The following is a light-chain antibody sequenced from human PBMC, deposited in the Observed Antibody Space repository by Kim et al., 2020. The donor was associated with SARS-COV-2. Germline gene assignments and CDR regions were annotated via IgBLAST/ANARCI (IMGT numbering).Light chain of an antibody. CDR1: QSVRGN. CDR3: KQYNNYWT. V-gene: IGKV3-15*01. J-gene: IGKJ1*01. Sequence: SVSPGESATLSCRASQSVRGNLAWYQQNPGQAPRLLIYGASTRATGIPARFSGRGSGTEFTLTITSLQSEDFAVYYCKQYNNYWTFGQGTKVDIK. CDR2: GAS.